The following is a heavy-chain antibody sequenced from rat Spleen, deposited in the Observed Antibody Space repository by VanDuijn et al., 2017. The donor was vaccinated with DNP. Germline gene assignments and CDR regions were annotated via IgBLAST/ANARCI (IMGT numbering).Heavy chain of an antibody. CDR1: GFSFSDFY. CDR2: ISTGGGNT. CDR3: ARHGEVPTRYAMDA. Sequence: EVQVVESGGGLVQPGRSLKLSCAASGFSFSDFYMAWVRQAPTKGLEWVASISTGGGNTYYRDSVKGRFTISRDNAKSSLYLQMDSLRSEETATYYCARHGEVPTRYAMDAWGQGTSVTVSS. V-gene: IGHV5S11*01. D-gene: IGHD2-1*01. J-gene: IGHJ4*01.